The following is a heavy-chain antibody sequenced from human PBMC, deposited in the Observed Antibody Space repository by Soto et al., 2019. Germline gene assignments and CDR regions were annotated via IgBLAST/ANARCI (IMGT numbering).Heavy chain of an antibody. Sequence: XSVKVYYKASGDTFTSYGIRWVRQAPGQGLECMGWISAYNGNTNYSQKLQGRVTMTTDTSTITAYMELRSLRSDNTAVYYCVSGVITTGAFDIWGQGTMVTVS. V-gene: IGHV1-18*01. CDR3: VSGVITTGAFDI. CDR2: ISAYNGNT. D-gene: IGHD3-22*01. CDR1: GDTFTSYG. J-gene: IGHJ3*02.